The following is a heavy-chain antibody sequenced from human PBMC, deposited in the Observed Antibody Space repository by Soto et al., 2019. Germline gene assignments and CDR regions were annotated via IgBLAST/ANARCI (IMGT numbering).Heavy chain of an antibody. CDR1: GGSFTRYW. CDR3: AGSPMEQIPKYGV. J-gene: IGHJ6*02. V-gene: IGHV5-10-1*01. CDR2: IDPSDSYT. Sequence: WESLTIAGRGSGGSFTRYWISWVRQMPGKGLEWMGRIDPSDSYTNYSPSFQGHVTISADKSISTAYLQWSSLKASDTAMYYCAGSPMEQIPKYGVWGQGTTVTVSS. D-gene: IGHD1-26*01.